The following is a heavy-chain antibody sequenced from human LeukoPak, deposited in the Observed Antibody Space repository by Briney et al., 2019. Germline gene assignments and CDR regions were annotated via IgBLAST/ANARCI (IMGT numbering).Heavy chain of an antibody. J-gene: IGHJ5*02. CDR2: IGSSGRSI. CDR3: ARATYDSSGYPFS. V-gene: IGHV3-48*03. D-gene: IGHD3-22*01. CDR1: GFTISSYE. Sequence: GGSLRLSCAASGFTISSYEMNWVRQAPGKGLEWVSYIGSSGRSIFYADSVKGRFTISRDNAKNSLYLQMNSLRGEDTAVYYCARATYDSSGYPFSWGQGTLVTVSS.